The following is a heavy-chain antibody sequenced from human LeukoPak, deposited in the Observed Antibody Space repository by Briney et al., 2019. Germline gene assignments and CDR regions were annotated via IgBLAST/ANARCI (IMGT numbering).Heavy chain of an antibody. CDR2: ISYDGSNK. J-gene: IGHJ5*02. Sequence: GGSLRLSCAASGFTFGSYGMHWVRQAPGKGLEWVAVISYDGSNKYYADSVKGRFTISRDNSKNTLYLQMNSLRAEDTAVYYCAKDTMIGGWDNWFDPWGQGTLVTVSS. V-gene: IGHV3-30*18. D-gene: IGHD3-22*01. CDR3: AKDTMIGGWDNWFDP. CDR1: GFTFGSYG.